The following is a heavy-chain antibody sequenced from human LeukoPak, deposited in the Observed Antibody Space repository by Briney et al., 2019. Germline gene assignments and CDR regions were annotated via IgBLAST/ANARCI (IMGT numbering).Heavy chain of an antibody. CDR1: GGTFSSYA. Sequence: SVKVSCKASGGTFSSYAISWVRQAPGQGLEWMGGIIPIFGTANYAQKFQGRVTITADESTSTAYMELRSLRSDDTAVYYCARWEVGATTDFDYWGQGTLVTVSS. V-gene: IGHV1-69*13. J-gene: IGHJ4*02. CDR2: IIPIFGTA. D-gene: IGHD1-26*01. CDR3: ARWEVGATTDFDY.